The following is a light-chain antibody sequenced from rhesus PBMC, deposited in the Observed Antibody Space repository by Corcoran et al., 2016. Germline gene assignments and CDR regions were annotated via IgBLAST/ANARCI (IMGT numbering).Light chain of an antibody. Sequence: DIQMSQSPSSLSASVGDRVTITCRASQGHSSYLNCTKHKPGKAPKLLIYVSNSLASGVPSRFTGSVLGTEFTLTISSLQTEEFATYYCQQGDSNPYSVGKGTKVEIK. CDR3: QQGDSNPYS. J-gene: IGKJ2*01. CDR2: VSN. CDR1: QGHSSY. V-gene: IGKV1-32*02.